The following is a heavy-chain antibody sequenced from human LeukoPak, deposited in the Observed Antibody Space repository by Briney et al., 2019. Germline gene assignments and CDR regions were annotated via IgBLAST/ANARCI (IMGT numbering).Heavy chain of an antibody. Sequence: SETLSLTXTVSGGSISSSTYYWGWIRQPPGKGLEWIGSVYYSGTTYYNQSLKSRVTISADTSKKQFSLRLTSVTAADTAVYYCARQYYDSSGYYPWYFDYWGQGTLVTVSS. J-gene: IGHJ4*02. CDR2: VYYSGTT. D-gene: IGHD3-22*01. V-gene: IGHV4-39*01. CDR3: ARQYYDSSGYYPWYFDY. CDR1: GGSISSSTYY.